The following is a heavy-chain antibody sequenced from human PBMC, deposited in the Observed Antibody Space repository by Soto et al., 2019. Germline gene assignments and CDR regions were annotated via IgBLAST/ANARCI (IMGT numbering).Heavy chain of an antibody. CDR2: ISYDGSNK. Sequence: QVQLVESGGGVVQPGRSLRLSCAASGFTFSSYGMHWVRQAPGTGLEWVAVISYDGSNKYYADSVKGRFTISRDNSKNTLYLQMNSLRAEDTAVYYCAKDTSDAQQLGPRWYYYGMDVWGQGTTVTVSS. CDR1: GFTFSSYG. D-gene: IGHD6-13*01. V-gene: IGHV3-30*18. J-gene: IGHJ6*02. CDR3: AKDTSDAQQLGPRWYYYGMDV.